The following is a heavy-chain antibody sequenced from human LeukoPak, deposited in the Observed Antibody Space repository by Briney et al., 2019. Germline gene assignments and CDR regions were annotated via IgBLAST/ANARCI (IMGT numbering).Heavy chain of an antibody. CDR2: IDYSGNT. CDR3: ATSAGTIYTWFDP. D-gene: IGHD1-1*01. Sequence: PSETLSLTCTVSGGSISSDYWSWIRQPPGKGLVWIGYIDYSGNTNYNPSLKSRVTISVDTSKNQLSLKLSSVTAADTAVYYCATSAGTIYTWFDPWGQGTLVTVSS. CDR1: GGSISSDY. J-gene: IGHJ5*02. V-gene: IGHV4-59*01.